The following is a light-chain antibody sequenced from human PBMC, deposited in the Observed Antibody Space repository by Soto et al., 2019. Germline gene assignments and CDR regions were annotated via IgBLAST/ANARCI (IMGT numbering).Light chain of an antibody. J-gene: IGKJ1*01. CDR2: AAS. CDR1: QGIRTD. V-gene: IGKV1-6*01. CDR3: LQDYTYPWT. Sequence: AIQMTQSPSSLSASAGDRVTITCRASQGIRTDLGWYQQKPGKAPKVLIYAASTLQSGVPSRFSGSGSGTDFTLTISSLQPEDFATYYCLQDYTYPWTFGQGTKVEIK.